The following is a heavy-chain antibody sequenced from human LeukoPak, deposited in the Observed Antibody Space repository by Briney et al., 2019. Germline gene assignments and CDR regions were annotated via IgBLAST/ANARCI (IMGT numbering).Heavy chain of an antibody. CDR3: ARDVRYASGWSTPES. CDR2: IYSSGSA. V-gene: IGHV4-4*07. CDR1: GGPIINHY. Sequence: PSETLSLTCTVSGGPIINHYWSWVRQPAGKGLDWIGRIYSSGSANYSPSLKSRVSMSIDTSNNHFSLHLTSVTAADTALYFCARDVRYASGWSTPESWGQGTLVTVSA. D-gene: IGHD6-19*01. J-gene: IGHJ5*02.